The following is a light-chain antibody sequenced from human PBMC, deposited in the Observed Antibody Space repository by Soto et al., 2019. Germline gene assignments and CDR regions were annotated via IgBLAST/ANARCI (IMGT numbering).Light chain of an antibody. CDR3: SSYTSSSTRV. CDR2: DVS. Sequence: QSALTQPASVSGSPGQSITISCTGTSSDVGGYNYVSWYQQHPGKAPKLMIYDVSNGPSGVSNRFSGSKSGNTASLTSSGLQAEDEADYYCSSYTSSSTRVFGGGTKLTVL. CDR1: SSDVGGYNY. J-gene: IGLJ2*01. V-gene: IGLV2-14*01.